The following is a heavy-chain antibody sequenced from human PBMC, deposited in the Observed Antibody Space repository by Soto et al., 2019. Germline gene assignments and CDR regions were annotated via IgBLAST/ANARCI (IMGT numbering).Heavy chain of an antibody. J-gene: IGHJ4*02. CDR2: IDWDSTYK. Sequence: ELQLVESGGGLVQPGRSLRLSCAASGFTFDDYAMYWVRQAPGKGLEWVSGIDWDSTYKWYADSVKGRFTISRDNAKNCLYLQMDSLRTEGTAIYDCGNIGGYDYDKYWGQGPLVAVSS. V-gene: IGHV3-9*01. CDR3: GNIGGYDYDKY. CDR1: GFTFDDYA. D-gene: IGHD5-12*01.